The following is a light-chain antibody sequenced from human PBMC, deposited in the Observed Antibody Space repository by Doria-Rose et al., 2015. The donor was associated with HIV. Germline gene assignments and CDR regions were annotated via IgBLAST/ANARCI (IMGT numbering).Light chain of an antibody. V-gene: IGLV1-40*02. J-gene: IGLJ1*01. CDR1: SSNIGAGFD. Sequence: QSVVTKPPSVSGAPGQRVAISCTGSSSNIGAGFDVNWYQQFTGTAAQLLIHGNTNRTSGVPDRFSGSKSGTSASLAISGLRAEDEADYYCQSYDSRLSVYVFGTGTKVTVL. CDR2: GNT. CDR3: QSYDSRLSVYV.